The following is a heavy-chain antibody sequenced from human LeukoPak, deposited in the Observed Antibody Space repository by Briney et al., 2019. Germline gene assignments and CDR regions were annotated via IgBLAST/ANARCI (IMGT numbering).Heavy chain of an antibody. CDR2: IKSKTDGGTT. CDR1: GFTFSNAW. CDR3: TTDGEGYCSGGSCYSSFDY. V-gene: IGHV3-15*01. J-gene: IGHJ4*02. D-gene: IGHD2-15*01. Sequence: GGSLRLSCAASGFTFSNAWMSWVRQAPGKGLEWGGRIKSKTDGGTTDYAAPVKGRFTISRDDSKNTLYLQMNSLKTEDTAVYYCTTDGEGYCSGGSCYSSFDYWGQGTLVTVSS.